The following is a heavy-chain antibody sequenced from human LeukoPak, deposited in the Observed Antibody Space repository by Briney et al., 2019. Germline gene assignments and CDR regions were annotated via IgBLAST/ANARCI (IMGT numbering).Heavy chain of an antibody. CDR1: GFTFGTXG. J-gene: IGHJ2*01. D-gene: IGHD7-27*01. Sequence: GGSLXLSXEASGFTFGTXGXXXXXQAPGKGLXXXXGXXXXXXWTYYXDSVXGXFXXSXDNSKNTLHLQMNNLTADDTAIYYCARXLVSLGTGYFDLWGRGTMVTVSS. CDR3: ARXLVSLGTGYFDL. V-gene: IGHV3-23*01. CDR2: XXXXXXWT.